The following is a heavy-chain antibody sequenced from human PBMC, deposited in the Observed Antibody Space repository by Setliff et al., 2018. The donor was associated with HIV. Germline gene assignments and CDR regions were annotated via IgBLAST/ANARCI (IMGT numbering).Heavy chain of an antibody. CDR3: ARERGKYCSGGRCYKENAFDL. V-gene: IGHV3-48*01. D-gene: IGHD2-15*01. J-gene: IGHJ3*01. CDR1: GFTFSSYG. CDR2: ITHSDNTI. Sequence: GGSLRLSCAASGFTFSSYGMNWVRQAPGKGLEWISYITHSDNTIYYADSVKGRFTISRDNAKNSLYLQMNSLSPEDTAVYYCARERGKYCSGGRCYKENAFDLWGQGTMVTVSS.